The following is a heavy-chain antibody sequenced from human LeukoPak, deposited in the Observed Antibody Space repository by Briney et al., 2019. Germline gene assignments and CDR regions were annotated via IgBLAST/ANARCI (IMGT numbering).Heavy chain of an antibody. Sequence: PSETLFLTCTVSGGSISSSSYYWRWIRQPPGKGLEWIGSIYYSGSTYYNPSLKSRVTISVDTSKNQFSLKLSSVTAADTAVYYCARQITYYDFWSGYYVDYWGQGTLVTVSS. J-gene: IGHJ4*02. CDR3: ARQITYYDFWSGYYVDY. D-gene: IGHD3-3*01. CDR2: IYYSGST. V-gene: IGHV4-39*01. CDR1: GGSISSSSYY.